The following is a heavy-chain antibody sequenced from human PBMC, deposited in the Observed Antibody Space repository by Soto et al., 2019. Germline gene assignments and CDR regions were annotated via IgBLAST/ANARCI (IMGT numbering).Heavy chain of an antibody. Sequence: QVQLVQSGAEVKKPGSSVKVSCKASGGTFSSYSTNWVRQAPGQGLEWMGEIIPIFGTANYAQKFQGRVTITADDSTSKDYMELSSLRSEDTAVYYCARDGGRHSGGIDYWGQGTLVTVSS. CDR3: ARDGGRHSGGIDY. CDR2: IIPIFGTA. CDR1: GGTFSSYS. D-gene: IGHD1-26*01. J-gene: IGHJ4*02. V-gene: IGHV1-69*01.